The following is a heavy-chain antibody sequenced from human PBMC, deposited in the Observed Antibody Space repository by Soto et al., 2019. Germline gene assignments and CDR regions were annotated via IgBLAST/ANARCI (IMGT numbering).Heavy chain of an antibody. CDR2: INEDGSTI. V-gene: IGHV3-74*01. D-gene: IGHD3-16*01. J-gene: IGHJ4*02. Sequence: EVQLVESGGGLVQPGGSLRLSCAASGFTFSSYWMHWVRQAPGKGLVWVSRINEDGSTINYADSVKGRFTISRDNAKKTLNEKRNRLRAEERVVYYCARDMGGRGGYWGQGTLVTVSS. CDR3: ARDMGGRGGY. CDR1: GFTFSSYW.